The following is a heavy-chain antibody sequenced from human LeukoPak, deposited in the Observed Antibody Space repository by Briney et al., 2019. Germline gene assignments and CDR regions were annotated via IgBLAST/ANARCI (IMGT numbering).Heavy chain of an antibody. D-gene: IGHD1-26*01. Sequence: SETLSLTCTVSGGSISTYYWSWIRQPPGKGLEWIGYIYYSGSTNYNPSLKSRVTISVDTSKNQFSLKLSSVTAADTAVYYCARGVVGATYYYGMDVWGQGTTVTVSS. V-gene: IGHV4-59*01. CDR2: IYYSGST. CDR1: GGSISTYY. J-gene: IGHJ6*02. CDR3: ARGVVGATYYYGMDV.